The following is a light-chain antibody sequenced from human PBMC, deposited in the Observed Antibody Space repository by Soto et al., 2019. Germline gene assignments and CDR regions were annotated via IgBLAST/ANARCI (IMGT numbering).Light chain of an antibody. V-gene: IGKV2-30*02. CDR2: KVS. Sequence: DVVMTQSPLSLPVTLGQPASISCRSSKSLVHNNGNTYLNWFHQRPGQSPRRLLYKVSIRDSGVPDRFIGSGSVTDFTLTISRVEADDVGVYYCMQGTHWPRTFGQGTKVEIK. J-gene: IGKJ1*01. CDR3: MQGTHWPRT. CDR1: KSLVHNNGNTY.